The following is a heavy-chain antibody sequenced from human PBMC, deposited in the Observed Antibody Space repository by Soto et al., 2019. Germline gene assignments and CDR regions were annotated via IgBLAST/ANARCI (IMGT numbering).Heavy chain of an antibody. CDR3: AKDRGPLTGTTAFDI. D-gene: IGHD1-7*01. CDR1: GFTFSSYA. V-gene: IGHV3-23*01. CDR2: ISGSGGST. J-gene: IGHJ3*02. Sequence: GGSLRLSCASSGFTFSSYAMSWVRQAPGKGLEWVSAISGSGGSTYYADSVKGRFTISRDNSKNTLYLQMNSLRAEDTAVYYYAKDRGPLTGTTAFDIWGQGTMVTVSS.